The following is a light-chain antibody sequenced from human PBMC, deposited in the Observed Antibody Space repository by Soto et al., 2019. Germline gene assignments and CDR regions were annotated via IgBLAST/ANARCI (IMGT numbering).Light chain of an antibody. J-gene: IGKJ2*01. V-gene: IGKV3-20*01. Sequence: EVVLTQSPGTLSLSPGERASLSCRASQSVSNNYLAWYQQKPGQSPTLLIFGSTDRATGIPDRFSGSGSGTDFTLTISRLEPEDFAVYYCQQYSSPPPYTFGQGTKLEIK. CDR1: QSVSNNY. CDR3: QQYSSPPPYT. CDR2: GST.